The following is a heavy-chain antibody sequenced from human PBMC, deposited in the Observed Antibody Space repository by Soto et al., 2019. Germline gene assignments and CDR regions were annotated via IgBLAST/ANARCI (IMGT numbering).Heavy chain of an antibody. CDR2: IKPDGSAT. CDR1: GFTFGSYW. D-gene: IGHD2-21*02. Sequence: EVQLVESGRGLVQPGGSLRLYCAVSGFTFGSYWMNWVRLIPGKGLEWVAYIKPDGSATYYVDSVKGRFTISRDNAKNSLYLHMNSLRVEDTSVYYCARAGYCGPGCYYYFDYWGQGTLVTVSS. J-gene: IGHJ4*02. V-gene: IGHV3-7*01. CDR3: ARAGYCGPGCYYYFDY.